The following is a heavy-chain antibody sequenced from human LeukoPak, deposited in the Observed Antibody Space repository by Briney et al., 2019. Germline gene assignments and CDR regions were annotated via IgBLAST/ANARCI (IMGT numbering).Heavy chain of an antibody. CDR3: ARGGYCTNGVCYTPWFDP. J-gene: IGHJ5*02. D-gene: IGHD2-8*01. CDR2: MNPNSGNT. CDR1: GYTFTSYD. Sequence: ASVKVSCKASGYTFTSYDINWVRQATGQGLEWMGWMNPNSGNTGYAQKFQGRVTMTRNTSISTAYMELSSLRSEDTAVYYCARGGYCTNGVCYTPWFDPWGQGTLVTVSS. V-gene: IGHV1-8*01.